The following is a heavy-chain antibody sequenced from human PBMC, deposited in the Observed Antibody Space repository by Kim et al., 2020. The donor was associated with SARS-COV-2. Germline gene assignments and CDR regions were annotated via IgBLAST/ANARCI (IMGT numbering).Heavy chain of an antibody. CDR3: AKDPYPGYSSGWFDY. Sequence: GGSLRLSCAASGFIFSSYGMHWVLQAPGKGLEWVAIISFDGSDKYSADSVNGRFTISRDNSKNTLYLQMNSLRGEDTAVYYCAKDPYPGYSSGWFDYWGQGTLVTVSS. D-gene: IGHD6-19*01. CDR1: GFIFSSYG. V-gene: IGHV3-30*18. J-gene: IGHJ5*01. CDR2: ISFDGSDK.